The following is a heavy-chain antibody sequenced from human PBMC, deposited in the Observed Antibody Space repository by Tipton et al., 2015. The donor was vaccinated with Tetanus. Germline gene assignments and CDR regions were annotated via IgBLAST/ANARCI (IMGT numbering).Heavy chain of an antibody. CDR2: INHSGST. CDR1: GGSFSGYY. V-gene: IGHV4-34*01. CDR3: VRRKYSSGSYDYFDF. D-gene: IGHD6-19*01. Sequence: TLSLTCAVYGGSFSGYYWSWIRRPPGKGLEWIGEINHSGSTNYNPSLKSRVTISVDTSKNQFSLKLSSVTAADTAVYYCVRRKYSSGSYDYFDFWGQGILVTVSS. J-gene: IGHJ4*02.